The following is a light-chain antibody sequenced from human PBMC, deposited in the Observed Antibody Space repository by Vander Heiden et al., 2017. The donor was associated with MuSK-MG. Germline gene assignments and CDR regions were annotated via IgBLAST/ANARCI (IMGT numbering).Light chain of an antibody. V-gene: IGLV2-14*01. J-gene: IGLJ1*01. CDR3: SSYTSSYTYV. CDR2: DVS. Sequence: QSALTQPASGSGSPGQSVTISCTGTSSDVCAYNHVSWYQQHPGKAPKLIIYDVSNRPSGVSNRFSGSKSGNTASLTISGLQAEDEADYYCSSYTSSYTYVFGTGTKVTVL. CDR1: SSDVCAYNH.